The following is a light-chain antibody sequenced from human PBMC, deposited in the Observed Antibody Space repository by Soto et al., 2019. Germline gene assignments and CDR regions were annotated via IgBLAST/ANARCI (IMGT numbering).Light chain of an antibody. CDR3: QQYIRWPLT. CDR2: GVS. J-gene: IGKJ4*01. CDR1: QSVRSDY. V-gene: IGKV3-20*01. Sequence: EIVLTQSPDTLSLSPGQRATLSCRASQSVRSDYFAWYQQKPGQAPRVIIFGVSTRATGVPDRFSGSGSGTDFTLTISRLEPEDFALYYCQQYIRWPLTFGGGTKVDIK.